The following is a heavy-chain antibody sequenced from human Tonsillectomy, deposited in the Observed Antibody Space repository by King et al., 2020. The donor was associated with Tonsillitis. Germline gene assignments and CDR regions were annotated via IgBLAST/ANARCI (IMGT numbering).Heavy chain of an antibody. CDR1: GFTFSSYS. D-gene: IGHD6-19*01. CDR2: ISYDGSNK. Sequence: QLVQSGGGVVQPGRSLRLSCAASGFTFSSYSMHWVRQAPGKGLEWVAVISYDGSNKYYADSVKGRFTISRDNSKNTLYLQMNSLRAEDTAVYYCAKDQWLGPYRPSYYFDYWGQGTLVTVSS. J-gene: IGHJ4*02. V-gene: IGHV3-30*18. CDR3: AKDQWLGPYRPSYYFDY.